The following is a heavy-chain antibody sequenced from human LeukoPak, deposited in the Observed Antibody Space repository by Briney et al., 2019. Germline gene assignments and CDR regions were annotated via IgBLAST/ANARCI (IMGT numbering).Heavy chain of an antibody. CDR3: AKDGVRGVVPAAYYFDY. D-gene: IGHD2-2*01. CDR1: GFTFSSYA. J-gene: IGHJ4*02. CDR2: ISGNSGST. V-gene: IGHV3-23*01. Sequence: GGSLRLSCAASGFTFSSYAMSWVRQAPGKGLEWVSAISGNSGSTYYADSVKGRFTISRDNSKNTLYLQMSSLRAEDTAVYYCAKDGVRGVVPAAYYFDYWGQGTLVTVSS.